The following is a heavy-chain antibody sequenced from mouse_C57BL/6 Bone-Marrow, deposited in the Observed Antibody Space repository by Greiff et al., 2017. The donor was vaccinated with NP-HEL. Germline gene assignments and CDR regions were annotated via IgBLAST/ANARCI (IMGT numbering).Heavy chain of an antibody. J-gene: IGHJ1*03. CDR3: ARCGYWYFDV. V-gene: IGHV1-54*01. Sequence: VKVVESGAELVRPGTSVKVSCKASGYAFTNYLIEWVKQRPGQGLEWIGVINPGSGGTNYNEKFKGKATLTADKSSSTAYMQLSSLTSEDSAVYFCARCGYWYFDVWGTGTTVTVSS. CDR2: INPGSGGT. CDR1: GYAFTNYL.